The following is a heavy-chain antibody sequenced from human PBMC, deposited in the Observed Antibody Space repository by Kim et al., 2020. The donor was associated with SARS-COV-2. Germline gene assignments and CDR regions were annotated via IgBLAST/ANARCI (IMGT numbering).Heavy chain of an antibody. CDR1: GFTFSSYW. J-gene: IGHJ3*02. CDR3: TRDRHCSSSTCPRGAFDI. Sequence: GGSLRLSCAASGFTFSSYWMSWVRQAPGKGLEWVANIKQDGSEKDYVDSVKGRFTISRDNAKKSLYVEMNSLRAEDTAVYYCTRDRHCSSSTCPRGAFDIWGQGTTVTVS. CDR2: IKQDGSEK. D-gene: IGHD2-2*01. V-gene: IGHV3-7*03.